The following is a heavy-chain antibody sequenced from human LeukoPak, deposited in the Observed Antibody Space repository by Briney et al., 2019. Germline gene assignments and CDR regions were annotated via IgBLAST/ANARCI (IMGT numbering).Heavy chain of an antibody. V-gene: IGHV1-69*06. J-gene: IGHJ4*02. CDR3: ARADTLRSFDY. D-gene: IGHD4-17*01. CDR1: GGTFSSYA. CDR2: IIPIFGTA. Sequence: GSSVQVSCKASGGTFSSYAISWVRQAPGQGLEWMGRIIPIFGTANYAQKFQGRVTITADKSTSTAYMELSSLRSEDTAVYYCARADTLRSFDYWGQGTLVTVSS.